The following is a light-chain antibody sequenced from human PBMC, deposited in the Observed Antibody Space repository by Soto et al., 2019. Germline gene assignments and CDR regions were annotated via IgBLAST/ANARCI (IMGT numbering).Light chain of an antibody. CDR3: QQYNTYQGT. Sequence: DIVMTQSPLSLPVTPGEPASISCRSSQSLLHSNGYNYLDWYLQKPGQSPQLLIYLGSTRSSGVPDRFSGSGSGTEFTLTISSLQPDDFATYYCQQYNTYQGTFGPGTKVDIK. J-gene: IGKJ1*01. CDR1: QSLLHSNGYNY. CDR2: LGS. V-gene: IGKV2-28*01.